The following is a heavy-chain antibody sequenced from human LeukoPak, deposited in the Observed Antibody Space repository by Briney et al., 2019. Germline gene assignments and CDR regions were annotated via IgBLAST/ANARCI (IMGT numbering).Heavy chain of an antibody. CDR3: ALLEDVVVVAATTSHWFDP. V-gene: IGHV1-2*02. CDR2: INPNSGGT. D-gene: IGHD2-15*01. J-gene: IGHJ5*02. Sequence: ASVKVSCKASGYTFTGYYMHWVRQAPGQGLEWMGWINPNSGGTNYAQKFQGRVTMTRDTSISTAYMGLSRLRSDDTAVYYCALLEDVVVVAATTSHWFDPWGQGTLVTVSS. CDR1: GYTFTGYY.